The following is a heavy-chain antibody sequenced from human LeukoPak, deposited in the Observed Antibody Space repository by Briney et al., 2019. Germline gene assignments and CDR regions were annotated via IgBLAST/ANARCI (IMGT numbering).Heavy chain of an antibody. V-gene: IGHV4-4*07. CDR3: AGEQWFGELRHNWFDP. D-gene: IGHD3-10*01. CDR1: GGSISSYY. CDR2: IYTSGST. J-gene: IGHJ5*02. Sequence: PSETLSLTCTVSGGSISSYYWSWIRQPAGKGLEWIGRIYTSGSTNYNPSLKSRVTMSVDTSKNQFSLRLSSVTAADTAVYYCAGEQWFGELRHNWFDPWGQGTLVTVSS.